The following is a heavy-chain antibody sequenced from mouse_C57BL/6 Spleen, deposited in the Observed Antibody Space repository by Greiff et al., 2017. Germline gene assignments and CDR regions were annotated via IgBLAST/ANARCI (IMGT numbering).Heavy chain of an antibody. CDR2: INPGRGGT. Sequence: QVQLQQSGAELVRPGTSVKVSCKASGYAFTNYLIEWVNQRPGQGLEWIGVINPGRGGTNYNEKFKGKATLTAAKSSSTAYMQLSSLTSEDSAVYFCARSSYDYFFAYWGQGTLVTVSA. CDR3: ARSSYDYFFAY. V-gene: IGHV1-54*01. CDR1: GYAFTNYL. J-gene: IGHJ3*01. D-gene: IGHD2-4*01.